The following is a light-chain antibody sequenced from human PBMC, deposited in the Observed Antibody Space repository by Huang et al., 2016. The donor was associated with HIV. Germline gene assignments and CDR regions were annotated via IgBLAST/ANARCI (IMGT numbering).Light chain of an antibody. Sequence: EMVLTQSPGTLSVSPGDRATLSCRASQSVGSNLAWYQRKPGQAPRLLIYGATTRATGIPVRFSGSGSGTAFTLTINSLQSEDFAVYYCQQYYNWPTFGQGTRLEIK. CDR2: GAT. V-gene: IGKV3-15*01. J-gene: IGKJ5*01. CDR3: QQYYNWPT. CDR1: QSVGSN.